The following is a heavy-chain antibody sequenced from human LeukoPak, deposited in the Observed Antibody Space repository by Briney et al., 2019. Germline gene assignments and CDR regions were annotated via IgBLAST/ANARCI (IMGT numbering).Heavy chain of an antibody. Sequence: PGGSLRLSCAASGFTFSNYAMSWVRQAPGKGLEWVSGISGSGGSTYYADSVKGRFTISRDNSKNTLYLQMNSLRAEDTAVYYCARAKYGSGSPDAFDIWGQGTMVTVSS. V-gene: IGHV3-23*01. CDR2: ISGSGGST. CDR1: GFTFSNYA. J-gene: IGHJ3*02. CDR3: ARAKYGSGSPDAFDI. D-gene: IGHD3-10*01.